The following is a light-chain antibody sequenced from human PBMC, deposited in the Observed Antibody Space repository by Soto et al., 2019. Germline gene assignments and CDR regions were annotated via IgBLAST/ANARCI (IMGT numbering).Light chain of an antibody. J-gene: IGLJ3*02. V-gene: IGLV2-23*02. CDR1: SSDVGNYNL. CDR3: CSYAGSGTSGV. CDR2: EVS. Sequence: QSALTQPASVSGSPGQSITISCTGTSSDVGNYNLVSWYQHHPGKAPKLMIYEVSKRPSGVSNRFSGSKSGNTASLTISGLQTEDEADYYCCSYAGSGTSGVFGGGTKLTVL.